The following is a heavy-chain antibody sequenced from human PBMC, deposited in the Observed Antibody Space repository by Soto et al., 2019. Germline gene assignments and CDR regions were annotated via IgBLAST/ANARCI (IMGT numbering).Heavy chain of an antibody. V-gene: IGHV1-8*01. J-gene: IGHJ4*02. CDR3: ARGRVDETIFGVVITHFDY. CDR1: GYTFTSYD. D-gene: IGHD3-3*01. CDR2: MNPNSGNT. Sequence: ASVKVSCKASGYTFTSYDINWVRQATGQGLEWMGWMNPNSGNTGYAQKFQGRVTMTRNTSISTAYMELSSLRSEDTAVYYCARGRVDETIFGVVITHFDYWGQGTLVPVSS.